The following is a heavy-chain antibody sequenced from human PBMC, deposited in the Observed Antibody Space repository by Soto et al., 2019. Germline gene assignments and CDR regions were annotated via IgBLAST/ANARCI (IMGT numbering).Heavy chain of an antibody. CDR2: ISYDGSNK. CDR3: ARDSGSGSYLVWYFDY. Sequence: GGSLRLSCAASGFTFSSYAMHWVRKAPGKGLEWVAVISYDGSNKYFADSVKGRFTISRDNSKNTLYLQMNSLRAEDTAVYYCARDSGSGSYLVWYFDYWGQGTLVTVS. D-gene: IGHD3-10*01. J-gene: IGHJ4*02. CDR1: GFTFSSYA. V-gene: IGHV3-30-3*01.